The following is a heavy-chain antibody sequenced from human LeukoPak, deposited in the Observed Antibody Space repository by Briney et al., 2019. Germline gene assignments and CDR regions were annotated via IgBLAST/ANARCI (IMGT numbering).Heavy chain of an antibody. J-gene: IGHJ4*02. CDR3: ARGKRNDFWSGYYTSFDY. Sequence: SETLSLTCTVSGGSISSYYWSWIRQPPGKGLEWIGEINHSGSTNYNPSLKSRVTISVDTSKNQFSLKLSSVTAADTAVYYCARGKRNDFWSGYYTSFDYWGQGTLVTVSS. D-gene: IGHD3-3*01. CDR2: INHSGST. V-gene: IGHV4-34*01. CDR1: GGSISSYY.